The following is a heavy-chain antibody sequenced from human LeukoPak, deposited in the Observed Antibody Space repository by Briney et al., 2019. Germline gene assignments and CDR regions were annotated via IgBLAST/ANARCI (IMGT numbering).Heavy chain of an antibody. D-gene: IGHD1-1*01. CDR2: IYHSGRT. CDR3: ENLNWNDVFVDY. CDR1: GGSISSSKW. V-gene: IGHV4-4*02. Sequence: SSEDLSLTCAVPGGSISSSKWWLWVRQPPGKGLEWIGEIYHSGRTNYNPPLKSRVPISIDKSKNQFSLKLSSVTAADTAVYYCENLNWNDVFVDYWGRGTVVTVTA. J-gene: IGHJ4*02.